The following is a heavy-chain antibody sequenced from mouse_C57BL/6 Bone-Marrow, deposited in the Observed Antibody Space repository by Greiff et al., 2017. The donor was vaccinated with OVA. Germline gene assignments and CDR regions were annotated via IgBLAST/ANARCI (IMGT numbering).Heavy chain of an antibody. CDR1: GYTFTSYG. CDR3: ASWEGNPAWFAY. J-gene: IGHJ3*01. D-gene: IGHD2-1*01. Sequence: VQLKESGAELARPGASVKLSCKASGYTFTSYGISWVKQRTGQGLEWIGEIYPRSGNTYYNEKFKGKATLTADKSSSTAYMELRSLTSEDSAVYFCASWEGNPAWFAYWGQGTLVTVSA. CDR2: IYPRSGNT. V-gene: IGHV1-81*01.